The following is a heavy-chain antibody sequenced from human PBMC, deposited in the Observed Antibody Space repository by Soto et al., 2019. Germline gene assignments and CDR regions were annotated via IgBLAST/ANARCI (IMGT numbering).Heavy chain of an antibody. CDR1: GGTFSSYA. J-gene: IGHJ6*02. Sequence: ASVKVSCKASGGTFSSYAISWVRQAPGQGLEWMGGIIPIFGTANYAQKFQGRVTITADESTSTAYMELSSLRSEDTAVYYCARGPPRSGSYRSYYYYGMVGWGQGTTVTVSS. D-gene: IGHD3-10*01. V-gene: IGHV1-69*13. CDR3: ARGPPRSGSYRSYYYYGMVG. CDR2: IIPIFGTA.